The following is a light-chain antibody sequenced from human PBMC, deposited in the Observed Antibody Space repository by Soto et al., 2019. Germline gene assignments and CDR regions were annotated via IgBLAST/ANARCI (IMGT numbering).Light chain of an antibody. CDR2: EVS. V-gene: IGLV2-14*01. Sequence: QSVLTQPASVSGSPGQSITISCTGTSSDVGGYNYVSWYQQHPGKAPKLMIYEVSNRPLGVSNRFSGSKSGNTASLTISGLQAEDEADYYCSSYTSKSSLIFGGGTKVTVL. CDR3: SSYTSKSSLI. J-gene: IGLJ2*01. CDR1: SSDVGGYNY.